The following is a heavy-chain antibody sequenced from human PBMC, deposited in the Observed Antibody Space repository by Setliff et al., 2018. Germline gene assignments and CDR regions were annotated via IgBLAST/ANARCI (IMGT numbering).Heavy chain of an antibody. D-gene: IGHD3-3*01. V-gene: IGHV4-38-2*01. CDR1: GISISSGHY. CDR3: ASPRRDDLDSPFDAFDI. J-gene: IGHJ3*02. CDR2: IYHKGRT. Sequence: PSETLSLTCGVSGISISSGHYWGWIRQPPGKGLEWIATIYHKGRTYYNPPLDSRVTISLDTSKNHFSLRLSSVTAADTAVYYCASPRRDDLDSPFDAFDIWGQGTKVTVSS.